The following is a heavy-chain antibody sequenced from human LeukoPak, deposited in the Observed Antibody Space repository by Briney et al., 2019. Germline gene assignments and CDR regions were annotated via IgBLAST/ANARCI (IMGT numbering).Heavy chain of an antibody. Sequence: GGSLRLSCAASGFTFSSYWMSWVRQAPGKGVEWVANINQDGTEKDYVDSVKGRFTISRDNAKDSLHLQMNGLRVEDTALYYCARDELSSGYLYYFDDWGQGAQVTVSS. CDR1: GFTFSSYW. CDR3: ARDELSSGYLYYFDD. V-gene: IGHV3-7*01. D-gene: IGHD3-22*01. CDR2: INQDGTEK. J-gene: IGHJ4*02.